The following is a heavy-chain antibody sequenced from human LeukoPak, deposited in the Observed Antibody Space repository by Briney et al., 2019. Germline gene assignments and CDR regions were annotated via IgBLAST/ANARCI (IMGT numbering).Heavy chain of an antibody. CDR3: ARERADCRSTSCYHYFDY. Sequence: SETLSLTCTVSGGSISSYYWSWIRQPPGKGLEWIGYIYYSGSTSYNPSLKGRVTISVDTPKNQFSLKLSSVTAADTAVYYCARERADCRSTSCYHYFDYWGQGTLVTVSS. CDR1: GGSISSYY. CDR2: IYYSGST. V-gene: IGHV4-59*01. D-gene: IGHD2-2*01. J-gene: IGHJ4*02.